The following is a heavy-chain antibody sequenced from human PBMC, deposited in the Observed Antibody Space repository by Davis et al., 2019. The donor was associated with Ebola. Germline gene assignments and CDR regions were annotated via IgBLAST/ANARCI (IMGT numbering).Heavy chain of an antibody. Sequence: MPGGSLRLSCAVYGGSFSGYYWSWIRQPPGKGLEWIGEINHSGSTNYNPSLKSRVTISVDTSKNQFSLKLSSVTAADTAVYYCARTRRFLEWLLYQSGPYYYAMDVWGKGTTVTVSS. CDR3: ARTRRFLEWLLYQSGPYYYAMDV. V-gene: IGHV4-34*01. CDR2: INHSGST. D-gene: IGHD3-3*01. J-gene: IGHJ6*04. CDR1: GGSFSGYY.